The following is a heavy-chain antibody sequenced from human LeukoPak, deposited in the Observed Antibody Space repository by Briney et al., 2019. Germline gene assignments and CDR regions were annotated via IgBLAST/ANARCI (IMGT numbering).Heavy chain of an antibody. V-gene: IGHV3-66*03. CDR1: GFTVSSNH. CDR2: IYRCGNT. Sequence: GGSLRLSCAAAGFTVSSNHMNWVRQAPGKGLQWVSFIYRCGNTYYADSVKGRLTISRGNAKNTLFLQMNSLRAEDTAVYYCARAYYFDTTGHDSDALDIWGRGTMVTVSS. CDR3: ARAYYFDTTGHDSDALDI. D-gene: IGHD3-22*01. J-gene: IGHJ3*02.